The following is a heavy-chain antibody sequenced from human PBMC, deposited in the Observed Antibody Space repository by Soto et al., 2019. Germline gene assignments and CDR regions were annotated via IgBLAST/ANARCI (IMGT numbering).Heavy chain of an antibody. D-gene: IGHD3-3*01. CDR3: ARPFKTYDDFWSGSHRGDGMDV. CDR1: GFTFSSYA. Sequence: QVQLVESGGGVVQPGRSLRLSCAASGFTFSSYAMHWVRQAPGKGLEWVSVISYDGSNKYYADSVKGRFTISRVNSKNTLDLQMNSLRAEDTAVSYCARPFKTYDDFWSGSHRGDGMDVWGQGTTVTVSS. CDR2: ISYDGSNK. J-gene: IGHJ6*02. V-gene: IGHV3-30-3*01.